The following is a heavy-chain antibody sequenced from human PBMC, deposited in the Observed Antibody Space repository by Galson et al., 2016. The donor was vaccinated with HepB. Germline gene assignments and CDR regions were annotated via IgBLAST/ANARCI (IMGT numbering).Heavy chain of an antibody. V-gene: IGHV3-7*05. CDR3: ALGQGFLADS. CDR1: GFTFSNFA. Sequence: SLRLSCAASGFTFSNFAMSWVRQAPGKGLEWVAIIKQDGSAKYYVDSLKGRFTISRDNAKNSLYLQMSSLRPEDTAVYYCALGQGFLADSWGQGTFVTVSS. J-gene: IGHJ4*02. CDR2: IKQDGSAK.